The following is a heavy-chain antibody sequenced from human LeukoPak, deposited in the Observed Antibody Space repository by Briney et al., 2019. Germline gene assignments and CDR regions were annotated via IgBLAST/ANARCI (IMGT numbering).Heavy chain of an antibody. V-gene: IGHV3-53*01. Sequence: GGSLRLSCAASGFTVSSNYMSWVRQAPGKGLEWVSVIYSGGSTYYADSVKGRFTISRDNSKNTLHLQMNSLRAEDTAVYYCARGNRIGYCSGGSCYSGAFDIWGQGTMVTVSS. CDR2: IYSGGST. D-gene: IGHD2-15*01. CDR3: ARGNRIGYCSGGSCYSGAFDI. J-gene: IGHJ3*02. CDR1: GFTVSSNY.